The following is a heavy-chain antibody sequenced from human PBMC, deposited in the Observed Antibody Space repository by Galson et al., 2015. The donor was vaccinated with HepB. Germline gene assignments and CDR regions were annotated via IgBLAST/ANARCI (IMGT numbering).Heavy chain of an antibody. CDR1: GFTFSSYS. J-gene: IGHJ4*02. V-gene: IGHV3-48*01. CDR3: APQPGGVPAASTSIYR. CDR2: ISSSSSSTI. Sequence: SLRLSCAASGFTFSSYSMNWVRQAPGKGLEWVSYISSSSSSTIYYADSVKGRFTISRDNAKNSLYLQMNSLRAEDTAVYYCAPQPGGVPAASTSIYRWGQGTLVTVSS. D-gene: IGHD2-2*01.